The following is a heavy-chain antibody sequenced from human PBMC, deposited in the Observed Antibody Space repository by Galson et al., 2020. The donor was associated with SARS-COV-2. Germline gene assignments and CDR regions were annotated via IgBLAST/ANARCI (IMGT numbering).Heavy chain of an antibody. J-gene: IGHJ6*02. CDR3: ARDLPAVAGVVDYYYGMDV. Sequence: SQTLSLTCAISGDSVSSNSAAWNWIRQSPSRGLEWLGRTYYRSKWYNDYAVSVKSRITINPDTSKNQFSLQLNSVTPEDTAVYYCARDLPAVAGVVDYYYGMDVWGQGTTVTVSS. V-gene: IGHV6-1*01. D-gene: IGHD6-19*01. CDR2: TYYRSKWYN. CDR1: GDSVSSNSAA.